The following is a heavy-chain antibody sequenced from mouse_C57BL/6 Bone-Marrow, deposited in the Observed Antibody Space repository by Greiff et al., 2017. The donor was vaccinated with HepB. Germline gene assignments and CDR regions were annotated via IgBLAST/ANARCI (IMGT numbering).Heavy chain of an antibody. CDR1: GFTFSSYG. CDR3: ARYYCGSSQYFDV. D-gene: IGHD1-1*01. CDR2: ISSGGSYT. Sequence: EVKLVESGGDLVKPGGSLKLSCAASGFTFSSYGMSWVRQTPDKRLEWVATISSGGSYTYYPDSVKGRFTISRDNAKNTLYLQMSSLKSEDTAMYYCARYYCGSSQYFDVWGTGTTVTVSS. J-gene: IGHJ1*03. V-gene: IGHV5-6*01.